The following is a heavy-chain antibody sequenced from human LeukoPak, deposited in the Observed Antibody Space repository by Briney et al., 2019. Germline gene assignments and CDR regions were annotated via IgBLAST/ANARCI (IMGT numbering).Heavy chain of an antibody. CDR1: GFTFSSYA. V-gene: IGHV3-30-3*01. J-gene: IGHJ6*02. Sequence: GRSPRLSCAASGFTFSSYAMHWVRQAPGKGLEWVAVISYDGSNKYNGDSVKGRFTISRDNSNNPLYLQMNSLRAEDTAVYYCARDLVNWARSIYAMDVWGQGTTVIVSS. CDR3: ARDLVNWARSIYAMDV. D-gene: IGHD7-27*01. CDR2: ISYDGSNK.